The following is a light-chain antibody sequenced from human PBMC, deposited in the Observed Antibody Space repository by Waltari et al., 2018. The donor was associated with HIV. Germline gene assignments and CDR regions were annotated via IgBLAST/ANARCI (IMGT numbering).Light chain of an antibody. CDR1: QSVSIN. J-gene: IGKJ4*01. CDR3: QQYNNWPPLT. Sequence: IVMTNFPALQSVLPGETDTRACRSSQSVSINLAWYQQKPGQAPRLLIYGASTRATGIPARFSGSGSGTELTLTIISLQSEDFSVYYCQQYNNWPPLTFGGGTKVEI. V-gene: IGKV3-15*01. CDR2: GAS.